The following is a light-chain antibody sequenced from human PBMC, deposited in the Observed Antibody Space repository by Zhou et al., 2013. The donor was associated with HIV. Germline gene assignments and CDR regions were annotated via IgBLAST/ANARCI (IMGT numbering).Light chain of an antibody. J-gene: IGKJ2*01. CDR2: AAS. CDR3: QQANRFPQT. CDR1: QRISSY. Sequence: DIQMTQSPSSLSASVGDRVTITCRASQRISSYVNWYQQKPGKAPKLLIYAASSLESGVPSRFSGSGFGTDFTLTINRLHPEDFATYYCQQANRFPQTFGQGTKVEIK. V-gene: IGKV1-39*01.